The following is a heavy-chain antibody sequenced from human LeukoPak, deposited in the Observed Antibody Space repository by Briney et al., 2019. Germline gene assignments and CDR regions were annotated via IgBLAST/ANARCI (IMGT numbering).Heavy chain of an antibody. V-gene: IGHV4-4*07. J-gene: IGHJ4*02. CDR2: IYTSGST. CDR3: ARGHSFDYGDYPYYFDY. D-gene: IGHD4-17*01. Sequence: PSETLSLTCTVSGGSISSYYWSWIRQPAGKGLEWIGRIYTSGSTNYNPSLKSRVTISVDKSKNQFSLKLSSVTAADTAVYYCARGHSFDYGDYPYYFDYWGQGTLVTVSS. CDR1: GGSISSYY.